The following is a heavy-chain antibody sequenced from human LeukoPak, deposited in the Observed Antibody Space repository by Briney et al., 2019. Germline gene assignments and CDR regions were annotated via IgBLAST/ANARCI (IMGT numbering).Heavy chain of an antibody. Sequence: GGSLRLSCAASGFTFSTYWMHWVRQAPGKGLVWVSRINGDGSSSTYADSVKGRFTISRDNAKNTLYLQMNSLRAEDTAVYYCAKDSWSFHDAFDIWGQGTMVTVSS. D-gene: IGHD2-21*01. V-gene: IGHV3-74*01. CDR3: AKDSWSFHDAFDI. CDR2: INGDGSSS. J-gene: IGHJ3*02. CDR1: GFTFSTYW.